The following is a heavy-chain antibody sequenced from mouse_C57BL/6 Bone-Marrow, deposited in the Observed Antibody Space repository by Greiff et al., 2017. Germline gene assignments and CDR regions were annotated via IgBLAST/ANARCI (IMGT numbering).Heavy chain of an antibody. V-gene: IGHV14-1*01. CDR2: IDPEDGDT. CDR3: TSDGYWTWFAY. Sequence: VQLQQSGAELVRPGASVKLSCTASGFNIKDYYMHWVKQRPEQGLEWIGRIDPEDGDTEYAPQFQGKATMTADTSSNTAYRQLSSLTSEDTAAYYCTSDGYWTWFAYWGQGTLVTVSA. CDR1: GFNIKDYY. J-gene: IGHJ3*01. D-gene: IGHD2-3*01.